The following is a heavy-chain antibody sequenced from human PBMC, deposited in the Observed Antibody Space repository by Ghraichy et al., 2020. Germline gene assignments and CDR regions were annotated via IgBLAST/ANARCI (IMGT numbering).Heavy chain of an antibody. Sequence: LSLTCAASEFTFSTYAMSWVRQAPGKGLEWVSGISDSGGSTFYADSVKGRFTISRDNSKNTLYLHMNSLRAEDTAIYYCAKDHSSLYDSTAWLDSWGQGTLVTVSS. CDR1: EFTFSTYA. D-gene: IGHD3-22*01. CDR3: AKDHSSLYDSTAWLDS. CDR2: ISDSGGST. J-gene: IGHJ5*01. V-gene: IGHV3-23*01.